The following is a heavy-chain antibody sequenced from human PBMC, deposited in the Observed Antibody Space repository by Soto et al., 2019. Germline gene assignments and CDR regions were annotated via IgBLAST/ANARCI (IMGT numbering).Heavy chain of an antibody. CDR3: AREYAYGSNFFDC. V-gene: IGHV4-31*03. Sequence: PSETLSLTCTVSGGSISSAAYYWSWIRQHPGKGMEWIGYISHSGSTYYSPYLKSRVIVSADTSKNQFFVNLTSVTAAVTAVYYCAREYAYGSNFFDCWGQGALVTVSS. CDR2: ISHSGST. D-gene: IGHD3-10*01. J-gene: IGHJ4*02. CDR1: GGSISSAAYY.